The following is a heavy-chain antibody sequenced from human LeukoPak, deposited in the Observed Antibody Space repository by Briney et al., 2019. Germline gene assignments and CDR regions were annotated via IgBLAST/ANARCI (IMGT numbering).Heavy chain of an antibody. J-gene: IGHJ4*02. Sequence: GGSLRLSCAASGFTFTNYWMHWVRQVPGKGLVWVSDVNSDGTRTRYADFVQGRFTISRDNAKNSLYLQMNSLRAEDTAVYYCAREGSVYYGSGSYVRAHYFDYWGQGTLVTVFS. D-gene: IGHD3-10*01. CDR3: AREGSVYYGSGSYVRAHYFDY. V-gene: IGHV3-74*01. CDR2: VNSDGTRT. CDR1: GFTFTNYW.